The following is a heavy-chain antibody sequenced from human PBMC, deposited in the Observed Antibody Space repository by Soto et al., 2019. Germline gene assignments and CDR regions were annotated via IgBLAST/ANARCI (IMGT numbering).Heavy chain of an antibody. CDR1: GFTFSHYG. D-gene: IGHD3-22*01. CDR2: IWSDGSKN. J-gene: IGHJ5*02. CDR3: VREDSFRDSSAP. V-gene: IGHV3-33*01. Sequence: GGSRRLSCAVSGFTFSHYGVQWGCQAQDRGLEWVAVIWSDGSKNSYAESVRGRFTITREDSKSTIYLEMNSLRVDDTGVYYCVREDSFRDSSAPWGQGT.